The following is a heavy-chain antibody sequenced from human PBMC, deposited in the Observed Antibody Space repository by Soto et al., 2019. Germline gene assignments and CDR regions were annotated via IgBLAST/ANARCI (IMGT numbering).Heavy chain of an antibody. V-gene: IGHV4-59*08. CDR1: GGSISSYY. CDR3: ASSGPADPPYYFDY. CDR2: IYYSGST. Sequence: SETLSLTCTVSGGSISSYYWSWIRQPPGKGLEWIGYIYYSGSTNYNPSLKSRVTISVDTSKNQFSLKLSSVTAADTAVYYCASSGPADPPYYFDYWGQGTLVTVSS. D-gene: IGHD2-2*01. J-gene: IGHJ4*02.